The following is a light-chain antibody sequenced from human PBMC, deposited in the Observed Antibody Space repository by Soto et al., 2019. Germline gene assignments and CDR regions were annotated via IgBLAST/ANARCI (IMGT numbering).Light chain of an antibody. J-gene: IGKJ1*01. V-gene: IGKV3-20*01. CDR2: GAS. CDR3: QQYGSYPRT. CDR1: QGVTGNS. Sequence: EIAPTPSPVTLSLSPGERATLSCRARQGVTGNSLAWYQQKTGQAPRLLIYGASSRPTGIPDRLLGSGTGTDFTLTISRLEPEDFALYYCQQYGSYPRTFGQGTKV.